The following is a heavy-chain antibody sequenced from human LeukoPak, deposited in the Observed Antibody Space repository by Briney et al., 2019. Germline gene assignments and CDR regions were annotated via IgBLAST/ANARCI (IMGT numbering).Heavy chain of an antibody. CDR1: GFTFSSYG. J-gene: IGHJ4*02. CDR3: AKDYGGNSALDY. CDR2: ISYDGSNK. Sequence: GGSLRLSCAASGFTFSSYGMHWVRQAPGKGLEWVAVISYDGSNKHYADSVKGRFTISRDNSKNTLYLQMYSLRAEDTAVYYCAKDYGGNSALDYWGQGTLVTVSS. D-gene: IGHD4-23*01. V-gene: IGHV3-30*18.